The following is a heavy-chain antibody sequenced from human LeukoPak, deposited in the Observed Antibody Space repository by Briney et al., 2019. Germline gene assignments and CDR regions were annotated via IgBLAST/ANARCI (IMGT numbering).Heavy chain of an antibody. CDR2: IYPGDSDT. CDR1: GYSSTNYW. D-gene: IGHD6-13*01. V-gene: IGHV5-51*01. J-gene: IGHJ4*02. Sequence: GESLKISCKGSGYSSTNYWIGWVRQMPGKGLEWMGIIYPGDSDTRYSPSFQGQVTISADKSISTAYLQWSSLKASDTAIYYCARRAPYSSSWYFDYWGQGTLVTVSS. CDR3: ARRAPYSSSWYFDY.